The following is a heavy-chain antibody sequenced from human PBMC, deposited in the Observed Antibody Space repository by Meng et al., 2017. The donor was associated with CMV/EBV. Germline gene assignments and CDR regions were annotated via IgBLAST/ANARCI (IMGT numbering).Heavy chain of an antibody. V-gene: IGHV1-8*03. CDR2: MNPNSGNT. D-gene: IGHD6-19*01. CDR3: ARRGYSSRNWFDP. Sequence: ASVKVSCKASGYTFTSYDINWVRQATGQGLEWMGWMNPNSGNTGYAQKFQGRVTITRNTSISTAYMELSSLRSEDTAAYYCARRGYSSRNWFDPWGQGTLVTVSS. CDR1: GYTFTSYD. J-gene: IGHJ5*02.